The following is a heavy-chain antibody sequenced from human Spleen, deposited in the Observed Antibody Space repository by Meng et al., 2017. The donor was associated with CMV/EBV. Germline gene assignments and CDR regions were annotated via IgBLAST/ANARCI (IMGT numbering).Heavy chain of an antibody. Sequence: VPLQQWGAGLLKPSETLSLTCAVYGGSFSGYYWSWIRQPPGKGLEWIGEINHSGSTNYNPSLKSRVTISVDTSKNQFSLKLSSVTAADTAVYYCARLRGSGYYRWGQGTLVTVSS. D-gene: IGHD5-12*01. CDR2: INHSGST. V-gene: IGHV4-34*01. CDR1: GGSFSGYY. J-gene: IGHJ5*02. CDR3: ARLRGSGYYR.